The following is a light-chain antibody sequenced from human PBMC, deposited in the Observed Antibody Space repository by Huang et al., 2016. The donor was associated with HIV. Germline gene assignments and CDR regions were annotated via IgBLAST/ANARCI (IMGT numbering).Light chain of an antibody. Sequence: DIQMTQTPSAMSAFVGDRVTIICRASQDIANSLAWFQQKPGKVPRPLIYGTSTLPSGGQSRFRESGSGTEFTLTISSRQPEDFATYYCQQHNTFPWTFGQGTKVEVK. CDR1: QDIANS. J-gene: IGKJ1*01. V-gene: IGKV1-17*03. CDR2: GTS. CDR3: QQHNTFPWT.